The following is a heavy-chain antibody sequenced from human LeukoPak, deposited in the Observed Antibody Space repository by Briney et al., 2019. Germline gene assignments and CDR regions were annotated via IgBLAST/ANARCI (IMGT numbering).Heavy chain of an antibody. CDR2: IRYDASNE. CDR3: AKDAHPYGSGSYPFDY. V-gene: IGHV3-30*02. Sequence: GGSLRLSCAASGFTFSSYGMHWVRQAPGKGLEWVAFIRYDASNENYTDSVRGLFTISRDNSKNTLYLQMNSLRPEDTAVYYCAKDAHPYGSGSYPFDYWGQGTLVTVSS. J-gene: IGHJ4*02. D-gene: IGHD3-10*01. CDR1: GFTFSSYG.